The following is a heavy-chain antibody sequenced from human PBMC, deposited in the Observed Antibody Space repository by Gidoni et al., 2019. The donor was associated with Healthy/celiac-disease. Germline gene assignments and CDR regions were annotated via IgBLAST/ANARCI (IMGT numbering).Heavy chain of an antibody. CDR3: ARDRSSGGSCFDY. J-gene: IGHJ4*02. D-gene: IGHD2-15*01. Sequence: EVQLVESGGGLVKPGGSLRLSCAASAFTFSSYSMNWVRQAPGKGLEWVSSISSSSSYIYYADSVKGRFTISRDNAKNSLYLQMNSLRAEDTAVYYCARDRSSGGSCFDYWGQGTLVTVSS. CDR2: ISSSSSYI. V-gene: IGHV3-21*01. CDR1: AFTFSSYS.